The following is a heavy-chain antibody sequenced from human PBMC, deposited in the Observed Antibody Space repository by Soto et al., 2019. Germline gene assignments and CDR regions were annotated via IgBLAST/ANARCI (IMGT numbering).Heavy chain of an antibody. CDR3: VRVLKSIGWDNDVFDI. D-gene: IGHD6-19*01. V-gene: IGHV3-74*01. CDR1: GFSLSGYW. Sequence: PGGSLRLSCAASGFSLSGYWMHWVRQAPGKGLVWVSRIDTYGSATKYADSVEGRFSISKDNAENTLHLQMNNLRADDTAVYYCVRVLKSIGWDNDVFDIWGQGTMVTVSS. CDR2: IDTYGSAT. J-gene: IGHJ3*02.